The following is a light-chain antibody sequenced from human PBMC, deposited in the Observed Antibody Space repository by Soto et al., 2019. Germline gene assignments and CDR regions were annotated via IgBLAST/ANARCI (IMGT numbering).Light chain of an antibody. Sequence: APSAARPVRPPGGNATLSCTAGPPIRDGLGLFPQRPCQAPQLLIYGASHRGTGIPDRFSGSGSGTDFTLTITRLAPEDFAIYYCQQRAVWPLSFGGGT. V-gene: IGKV3-11*01. J-gene: IGKJ4*01. CDR2: GAS. CDR3: QQRAVWPLS. CDR1: PPIRDG.